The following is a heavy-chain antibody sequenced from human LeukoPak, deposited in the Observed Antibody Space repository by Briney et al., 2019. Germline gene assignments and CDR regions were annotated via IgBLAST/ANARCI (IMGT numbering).Heavy chain of an antibody. CDR1: GGSFSGYY. Sequence: PSETLSLTCAVYGGSFSGYYWSWIRQPPGKGLEWIGEINHSGSTNYNPSLKSRVTISVDTSKNQFSLKLSSVTAADTAVYYCARNRVTTYYFDYWGQGTLVTVSS. V-gene: IGHV4-34*01. D-gene: IGHD1-14*01. J-gene: IGHJ4*02. CDR3: ARNRVTTYYFDY. CDR2: INHSGST.